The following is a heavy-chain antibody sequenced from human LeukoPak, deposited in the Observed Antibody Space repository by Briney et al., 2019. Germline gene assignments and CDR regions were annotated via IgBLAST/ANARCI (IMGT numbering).Heavy chain of an antibody. CDR1: GGSISSSSYY. J-gene: IGHJ4*02. Sequence: SETLSLTCTVSGGSISSSSYYWGWIRQPPGKGLEWIGSIYYSGSTYYNPSLKSRVTISVDTSKNQFSLKLSSVTAADTAVYYCARDRRYYDSSGYYSFDYWGQGTLVTVSS. CDR3: ARDRRYYDSSGYYSFDY. CDR2: IYYSGST. D-gene: IGHD3-22*01. V-gene: IGHV4-39*07.